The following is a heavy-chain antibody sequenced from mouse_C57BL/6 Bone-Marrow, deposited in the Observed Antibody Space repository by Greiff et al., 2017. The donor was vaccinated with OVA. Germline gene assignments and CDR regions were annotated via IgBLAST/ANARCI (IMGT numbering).Heavy chain of an antibody. CDR2: IRNKANGYTT. V-gene: IGHV7-3*01. CDR1: GFTFTDYY. J-gene: IGHJ2*01. D-gene: IGHD2-3*01. Sequence: EVKVVESGGGLVQPGGSLSLSCAASGFTFTDYYMSWVRQPPGKALEWLGFIRNKANGYTTEYSASVKGRFTISRDNSQSILYLQMNALRAEDSATYYCARYLSYDGYYYFDYWGQGTTLTVSS. CDR3: ARYLSYDGYYYFDY.